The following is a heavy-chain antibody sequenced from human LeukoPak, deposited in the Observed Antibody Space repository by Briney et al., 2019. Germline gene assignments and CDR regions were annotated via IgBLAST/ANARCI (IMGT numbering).Heavy chain of an antibody. CDR1: GYSISTGYY. CDR3: ARDTRYCSGGSCDNWFDP. Sequence: PSETLSLTCTVPGYSISTGYYWGWIRQPPGKGLEWIGSIYYSGSTYYNPSLKSRVTISVDTSKNQFSLKLSSVTAADTAVYYCARDTRYCSGGSCDNWFDPWGQGTLVTVSS. J-gene: IGHJ5*02. V-gene: IGHV4-38-2*02. CDR2: IYYSGST. D-gene: IGHD2-15*01.